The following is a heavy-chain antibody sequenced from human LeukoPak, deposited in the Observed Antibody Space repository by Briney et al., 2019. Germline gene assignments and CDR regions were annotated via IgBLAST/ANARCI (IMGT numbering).Heavy chain of an antibody. CDR3: VRRPPGVYDTTQNWFDP. CDR2: IAPSDSYT. D-gene: IGHD3-22*01. Sequence: TGESLKISCKVSGYSFPSYWITWVRQMPGKGLEWMGRIAPSDSYTNYSPSFEGHVAFSVDKSISTVYLQWSSLKASDTAMYYCVRRPPGVYDTTQNWFDPWGQGTLVTVSS. V-gene: IGHV5-10-1*01. CDR1: GYSFPSYW. J-gene: IGHJ5*02.